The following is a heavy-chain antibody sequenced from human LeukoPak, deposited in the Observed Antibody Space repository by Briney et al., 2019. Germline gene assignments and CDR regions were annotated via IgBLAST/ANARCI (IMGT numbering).Heavy chain of an antibody. CDR1: GFTFSSYS. Sequence: PGGSLRLSCAASGFTFSSYSMSWVRQAPGKGLEWVASIRQDGSAIHYVDSVKDRFIMSRDNARASVSLQMDSLRAEDTAMYYCARLLDESTVYDVWGQGALVTVSS. CDR2: IRQDGSAI. V-gene: IGHV3-7*01. D-gene: IGHD3/OR15-3a*01. CDR3: ARLLDESTVYDV. J-gene: IGHJ4*02.